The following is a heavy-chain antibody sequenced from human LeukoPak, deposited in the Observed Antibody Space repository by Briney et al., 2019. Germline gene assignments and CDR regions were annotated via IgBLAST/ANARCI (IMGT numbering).Heavy chain of an antibody. CDR3: AKTSTVVTYHDAFDI. Sequence: GGSLRLSCAASGFTFSSYAMTWVRQVPGKGLEWVSSISGSGGSTYYADFVKGRFTISRDNSKNTLYLQMNSLRAEDTALYYCAKTSTVVTYHDAFDIWGQGAMVTVSS. V-gene: IGHV3-23*01. D-gene: IGHD4-23*01. CDR2: ISGSGGST. J-gene: IGHJ3*02. CDR1: GFTFSSYA.